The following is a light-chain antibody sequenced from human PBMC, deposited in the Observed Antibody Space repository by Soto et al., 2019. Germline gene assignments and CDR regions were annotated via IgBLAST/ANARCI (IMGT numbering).Light chain of an antibody. Sequence: QAVVTQPPSVSGAPGQRVTISCTGRSSNIGAGYDVHWYQQLPGTAPKLLIYGNSNRPSGVPDRFSGSKSGTSASLAITGLQAEDEADNYCQSYDSSLSAVVFGGGTKLTVL. J-gene: IGLJ2*01. CDR3: QSYDSSLSAVV. CDR1: SSNIGAGYD. CDR2: GNS. V-gene: IGLV1-40*01.